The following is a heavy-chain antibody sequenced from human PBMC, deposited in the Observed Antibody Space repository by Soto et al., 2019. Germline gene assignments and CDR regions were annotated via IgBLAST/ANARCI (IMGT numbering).Heavy chain of an antibody. CDR3: ARPLPTAIFAFDI. CDR2: IYPGDSDT. V-gene: IGHV5-51*01. J-gene: IGHJ3*02. CDR1: GYSFTIYW. Sequence: GESLKISCKGSGYSFTIYWIGWVLQMPGKGLEWMGIIYPGDSDTRYSPSFQGQVTISADKSISTAYLQWSSLKASDTAMYYCARPLPTAIFAFDIWGQGTMVTVSS. D-gene: IGHD4-17*01.